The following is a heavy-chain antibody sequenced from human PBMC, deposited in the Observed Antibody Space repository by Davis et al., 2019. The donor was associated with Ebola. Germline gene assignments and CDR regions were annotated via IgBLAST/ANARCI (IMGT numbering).Heavy chain of an antibody. V-gene: IGHV3-49*04. D-gene: IGHD2-21*01. CDR3: IRAPYGDTILPHDPDY. CDR1: GFTFGDYG. Sequence: PGGSLRLSCAASGFTFGDYGMSWVRQAPGKGLEWVGFIRSKAYGGTTEYAASVKGRFTISRDDSKSIAYLQMNSLKTEDTAVYYCIRAPYGDTILPHDPDYWGQGTLVTVSS. CDR2: IRSKAYGGTT. J-gene: IGHJ4*02.